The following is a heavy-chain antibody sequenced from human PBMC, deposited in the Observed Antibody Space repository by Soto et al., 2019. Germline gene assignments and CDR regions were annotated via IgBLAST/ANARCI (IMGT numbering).Heavy chain of an antibody. CDR1: GFTFSSYS. J-gene: IGHJ4*02. CDR3: ARDEGSGQNPFDY. Sequence: GGSLRLSCAASGFTFSSYSMNWVRQAPGKGLEWVSSISSSSSYIYYADSVKGRFTISRDNAKNSLYLQMNSLRAEDTAVYYCARDEGSGQNPFDYWGQGTLVTVYS. CDR2: ISSSSSYI. D-gene: IGHD3-10*01. V-gene: IGHV3-21*01.